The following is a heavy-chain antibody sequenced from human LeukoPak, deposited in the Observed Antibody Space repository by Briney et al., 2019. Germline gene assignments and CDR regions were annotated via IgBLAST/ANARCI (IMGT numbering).Heavy chain of an antibody. CDR2: ISGSGGST. V-gene: IGHV3-23*01. D-gene: IGHD5-18*01. J-gene: IGHJ4*02. Sequence: PGGSLRLSCAASGFTFSSYAMSWVRQAPGRGLEWVSAISGSGGSTYYADSVKGRFTISRDNSKNTLYLQMNSLRAEDTAVYYCAKGGRGYSYGYFDYWGQGTLVTVSS. CDR3: AKGGRGYSYGYFDY. CDR1: GFTFSSYA.